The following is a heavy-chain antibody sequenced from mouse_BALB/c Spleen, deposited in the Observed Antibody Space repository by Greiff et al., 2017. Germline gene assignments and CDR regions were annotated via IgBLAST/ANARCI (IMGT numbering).Heavy chain of an antibody. V-gene: IGHV5-6-2*01. J-gene: IGHJ4*01. CDR1: GFTFSSYY. CDR3: ARHGGITTGYAMDY. CDR2: INSNGGST. Sequence: EVKLVESGGGLVKLGGSLKLSCAASGFTFSSYYMSWVRQTPEKRLELVAAINSNGGSTYYPDTVKGRFTISRDNAKNTLYLQMSSLKSEDTALYYCARHGGITTGYAMDYWGQGTSVTVSS. D-gene: IGHD2-4*01.